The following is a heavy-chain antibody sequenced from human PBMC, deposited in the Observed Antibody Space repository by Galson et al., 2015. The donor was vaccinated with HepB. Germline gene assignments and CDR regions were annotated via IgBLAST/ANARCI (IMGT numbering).Heavy chain of an antibody. Sequence: LSLTCTVSGGSISSYYWSWIRQPPGKGLEWIGYIYYSGSTNYNPSLKSRVTISVDTSKNQFSLKLSSVTAADTAVYYCARGTPTVDAFDIWGQGTMVTVSS. CDR2: IYYSGST. J-gene: IGHJ3*02. CDR1: GGSISSYY. D-gene: IGHD4-17*01. V-gene: IGHV4-59*01. CDR3: ARGTPTVDAFDI.